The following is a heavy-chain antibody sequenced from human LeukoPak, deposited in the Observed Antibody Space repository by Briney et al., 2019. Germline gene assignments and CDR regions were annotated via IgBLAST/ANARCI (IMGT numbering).Heavy chain of an antibody. CDR1: GCSLSIYY. J-gene: IGHJ4*02. CDR3: ARSPPYYGSGSHFDY. D-gene: IGHD3-10*01. V-gene: IGHV4-59*01. Sequence: PSETPSLPCPFSGCSLSIYYWGWVPQPPGKGLEGVGVFYYSGRTNYNPSLKSRVTISVDTSKNQFSLKLSSVTAADTAVYYCARSPPYYGSGSHFDYWGQGILVIVSS. CDR2: FYYSGRT.